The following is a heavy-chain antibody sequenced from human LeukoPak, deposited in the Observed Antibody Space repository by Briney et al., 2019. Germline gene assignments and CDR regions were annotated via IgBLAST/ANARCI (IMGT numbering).Heavy chain of an antibody. V-gene: IGHV3-66*02. D-gene: IGHD6-13*01. CDR1: GFTVSSNY. J-gene: IGHJ4*02. CDR3: ARIAAAGGYFDY. Sequence: GGSLRLSCAASGFTVSSNYMGWVRQAPGKGLEWVSVIYSGGSTYYADSVKGRFTISRDNSKNTLYLQMNSLRAEDTAGYYCARIAAAGGYFDYWGQGTLVTVSS. CDR2: IYSGGST.